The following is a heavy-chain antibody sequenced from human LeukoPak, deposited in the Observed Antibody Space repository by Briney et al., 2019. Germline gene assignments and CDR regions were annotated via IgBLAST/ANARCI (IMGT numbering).Heavy chain of an antibody. D-gene: IGHD4-17*01. J-gene: IGHJ4*02. V-gene: IGHV3-7*01. Sequence: GGSLRLSCAASGFTFSSYWMSWVRQAPGKGLRWVANIKQDGSEKYYVDSVKGRFTISRDNAKNSLYLQMNSLRAEDTAVYYCARVRGFMTTVTTPEGYYFDYWGQGTLVTVSS. CDR3: ARVRGFMTTVTTPEGYYFDY. CDR1: GFTFSSYW. CDR2: IKQDGSEK.